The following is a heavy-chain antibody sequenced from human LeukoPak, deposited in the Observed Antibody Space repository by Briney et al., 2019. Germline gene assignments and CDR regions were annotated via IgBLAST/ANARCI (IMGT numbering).Heavy chain of an antibody. D-gene: IGHD2-8*01. V-gene: IGHV4-34*01. CDR3: ARYCTNGVCYRGAYYFDY. Sequence: SETLSLTCAVYGGSFSGYYWSWIRQPPGKGLEWIGEINHSGSTNYNPSLKSRVTISVDTSKNQFSLKLSSVTAADTAVYYCARYCTNGVCYRGAYYFDYWGQGTLVTVSS. CDR2: INHSGST. J-gene: IGHJ4*02. CDR1: GGSFSGYY.